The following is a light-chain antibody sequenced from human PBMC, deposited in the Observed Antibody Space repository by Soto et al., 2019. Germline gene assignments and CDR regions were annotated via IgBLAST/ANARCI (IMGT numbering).Light chain of an antibody. CDR3: FPFTTNSTNV. Sequence: QSVLTHPASLSGSPGQSITISCTRTSRHIGAYDSVSCCQQHPGQAPKLMISEVINRPSCVSNRFPGSKSRNTAYLTLSGLQVEDEAEYFSFPFTTNSTNVFGTGTKVPVL. J-gene: IGLJ1*01. CDR2: EVI. CDR1: SRHIGAYDS. V-gene: IGLV2-14*01.